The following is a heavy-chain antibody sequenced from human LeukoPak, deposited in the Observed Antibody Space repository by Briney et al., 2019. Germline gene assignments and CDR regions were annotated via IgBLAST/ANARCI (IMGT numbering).Heavy chain of an antibody. CDR1: GGSISSYY. CDR2: IYYSGST. CDR3: AREPPNYDFWSGIYYYYYYKDV. Sequence: SETLSLTCTVSGGSISSYYWSWIRQPPGKGLEWIGYIYYSGSTNYNPSLKSRVTISVDTSKNQFSLKLSSVTAADTAVYYCAREPPNYDFWSGIYYYYYYKDVWGKGTKVTVTS. D-gene: IGHD3-3*01. J-gene: IGHJ6*03. V-gene: IGHV4-59*01.